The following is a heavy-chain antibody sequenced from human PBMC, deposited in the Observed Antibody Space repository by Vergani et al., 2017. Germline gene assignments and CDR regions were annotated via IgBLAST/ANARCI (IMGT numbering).Heavy chain of an antibody. J-gene: IGHJ6*03. Sequence: QVQLQESGPGLVKPSQRRWRRGRGAGGESRRGEDEGRGGGQTRGKGGGGNGDIYYSGSTYYNPSLKGRVTISGDTAKNQVSLKLSSVPAAETAVYYCAGVVVADTGRYYYYYYMDFWGKGTTVTVSS. D-gene: IGHD2-15*01. CDR1: GGESRRGEDE. CDR3: AGVVVADTGRYYYYYYMDF. CDR2: IYYSGST. V-gene: IGHV4-30-4*01.